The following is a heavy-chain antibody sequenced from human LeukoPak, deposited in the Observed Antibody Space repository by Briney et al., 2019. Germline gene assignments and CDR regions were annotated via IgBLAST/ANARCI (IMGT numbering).Heavy chain of an antibody. V-gene: IGHV4-61*01. D-gene: IGHD3-22*01. J-gene: IGHJ3*02. CDR1: GGSVGSGSYY. CDR2: IYYSGST. Sequence: SETLSLTCTVSGGSVGSGSYYWSWIRQPPGTGLEWIGYIYYSGSTNYNPSLKSRVTISVDTSKNQFSLKLSSVTAADTAVYYCARVYYYDSSGYQDAFDIWGQGTMVTVSS. CDR3: ARVYYYDSSGYQDAFDI.